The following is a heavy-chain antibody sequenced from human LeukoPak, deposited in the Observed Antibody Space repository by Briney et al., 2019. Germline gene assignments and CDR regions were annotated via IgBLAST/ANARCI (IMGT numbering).Heavy chain of an antibody. V-gene: IGHV3-33*03. CDR1: GFSFSAYG. Sequence: PGGSLRLSCAASGFSFSAYGMHWVRQAPGKGLEWVAGIWCDGSNKYYADAVKGRFIISRDKSKNTVYLQVNSLRAEDTAMYYCAKHDVCPTSGVDVIRVYYYMDVWGKGTTVTVSS. CDR3: AKHDVCPTSGVDVIRVYYYMDV. CDR2: IWCDGSNK. D-gene: IGHD3-3*01. J-gene: IGHJ6*03.